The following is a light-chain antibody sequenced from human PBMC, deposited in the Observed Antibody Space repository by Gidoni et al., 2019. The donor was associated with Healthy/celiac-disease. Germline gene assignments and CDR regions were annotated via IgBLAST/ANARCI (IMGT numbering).Light chain of an antibody. CDR2: WAS. J-gene: IGKJ2*01. Sequence: DIVMTQSPDSLAVSLGERATINCKSSQSVLYSSNHKNYLAWYQQKPGQPPKLLIYWASTRESGVPDRFSGSGSGTDFTLTISSLQAEDVAVYYCQQYYSTPRTFXXXTKLEIK. CDR3: QQYYSTPRT. V-gene: IGKV4-1*01. CDR1: QSVLYSSNHKNY.